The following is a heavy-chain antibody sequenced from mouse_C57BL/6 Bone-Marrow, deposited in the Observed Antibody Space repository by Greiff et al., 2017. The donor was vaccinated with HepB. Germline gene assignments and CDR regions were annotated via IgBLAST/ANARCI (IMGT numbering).Heavy chain of an antibody. Sequence: VKLMESGAELARPGASVKLSCMASVYTFTSYGISWVKQRTGQGLEWIGEIYPRSGNTYYNEKFKGKATLTADKSSSTAYMELRSLTSEDSAVYFCARRRGAIYYGNYFDYWGQGTTLTVSS. CDR2: IYPRSGNT. J-gene: IGHJ2*01. D-gene: IGHD2-1*01. CDR3: ARRRGAIYYGNYFDY. CDR1: VYTFTSYG. V-gene: IGHV1-81*01.